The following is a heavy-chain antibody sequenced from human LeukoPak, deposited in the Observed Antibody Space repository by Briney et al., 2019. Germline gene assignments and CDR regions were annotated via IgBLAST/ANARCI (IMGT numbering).Heavy chain of an antibody. CDR3: AKDADIVVSSYFDY. CDR1: GFTFSSYW. CDR2: IRYDGNNK. D-gene: IGHD2-2*01. V-gene: IGHV3-30*02. J-gene: IGHJ4*02. Sequence: GGSLRLSCAASGFTFSSYWMSWVRQAPGKGLEWVAFIRYDGNNKYYADSVKGRFTISRDNSKNTLYLQMNSLRAEDTAVYYCAKDADIVVSSYFDYWGQGTLVTVSS.